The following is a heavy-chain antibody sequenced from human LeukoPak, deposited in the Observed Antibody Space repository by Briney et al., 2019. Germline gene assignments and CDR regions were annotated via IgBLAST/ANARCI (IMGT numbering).Heavy chain of an antibody. CDR3: ARHPPYGSRNWGAYYFDC. Sequence: KPSETLSLTCNVCGGAISSTAYYWGWIRQPPGKGLEWIGSIYYSGSTYYNPSLKSRVTISVDTSHNQFSLKLNSVTAADTALYYCARHPPYGSRNWGAYYFDCWGQGTLVTVSS. CDR1: GGAISSTAYY. CDR2: IYYSGST. V-gene: IGHV4-39*01. J-gene: IGHJ4*02. D-gene: IGHD3-10*01.